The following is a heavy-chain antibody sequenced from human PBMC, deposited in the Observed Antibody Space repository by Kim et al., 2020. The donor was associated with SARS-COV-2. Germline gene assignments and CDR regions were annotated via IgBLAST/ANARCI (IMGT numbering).Heavy chain of an antibody. J-gene: IGHJ4*02. Sequence: GGSLRLSCAASGFTFSSYAMHWVRQAPGKGLEWVAVISYDGSNKYYADSVKGRFTISRDNSKNTLYLQMNSLRAEDTAVYYCARAGVGDHPIDYWGQGT. CDR3: ARAGVGDHPIDY. CDR1: GFTFSSYA. D-gene: IGHD1-26*01. V-gene: IGHV3-30*04. CDR2: ISYDGSNK.